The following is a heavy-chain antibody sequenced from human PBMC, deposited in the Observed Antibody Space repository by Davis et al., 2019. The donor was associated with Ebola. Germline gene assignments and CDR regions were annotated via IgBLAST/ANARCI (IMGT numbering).Heavy chain of an antibody. Sequence: HSQTLSLTCAISGESVPRGGWTWIRQSTSRGLAWLGRTYYSSKWYNDYAVSVKSRITINPDTSKNQFSLQLNSVTPEDTALYYCARGWLRGGMDVWGEGTTVTVSS. V-gene: IGHV6-1*01. D-gene: IGHD5-18*01. CDR2: TYYSSKWYN. CDR1: GESVPRGG. CDR3: ARGWLRGGMDV. J-gene: IGHJ6*04.